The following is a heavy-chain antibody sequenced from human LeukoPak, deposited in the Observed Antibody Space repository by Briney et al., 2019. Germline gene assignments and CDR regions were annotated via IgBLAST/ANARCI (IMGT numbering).Heavy chain of an antibody. V-gene: IGHV3-9*01. D-gene: IGHD2/OR15-2a*01. Sequence: GGSLRLSCAASGFTFDDYAMHWVRQAPGKGLEWVSGISWNSGSIGYADSVKGRFTISRDNAKNSLYLQMNSLRAEDTALYYCAKDRTSKRGAYFDYWGQGTLVTVSS. CDR1: GFTFDDYA. CDR2: ISWNSGSI. CDR3: AKDRTSKRGAYFDY. J-gene: IGHJ4*02.